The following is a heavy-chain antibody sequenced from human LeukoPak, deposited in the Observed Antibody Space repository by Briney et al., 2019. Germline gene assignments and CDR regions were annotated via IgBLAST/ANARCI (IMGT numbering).Heavy chain of an antibody. Sequence: GRSLRLSCAASGFTFSTYSINWVRQAPGKGLEWVSYISSDSSTIYYADSLKGRFTISRDNAKNSLSLLMNSLRAEDTAVYYCARARSQSWGYLIDYWGQGTLVTVSS. CDR2: ISSDSSTI. V-gene: IGHV3-48*01. D-gene: IGHD5-18*01. CDR3: ARARSQSWGYLIDY. J-gene: IGHJ4*02. CDR1: GFTFSTYS.